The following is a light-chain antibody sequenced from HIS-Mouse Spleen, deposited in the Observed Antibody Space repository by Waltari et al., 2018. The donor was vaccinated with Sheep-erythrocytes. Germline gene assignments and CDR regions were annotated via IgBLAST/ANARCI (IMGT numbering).Light chain of an antibody. CDR2: EGS. Sequence: QSALTQPASVSGSPGQSITIPCTGTSSYVGSYNLVSWYQKHPGKAPKLMIYEGSKRPSGVSNRFSGSKSGNTASLTISGLQAEDEADYYCCSYAGSSTYVVFGGGTKLTVL. CDR1: SSYVGSYNL. V-gene: IGLV2-23*01. CDR3: CSYAGSSTYVV. J-gene: IGLJ2*01.